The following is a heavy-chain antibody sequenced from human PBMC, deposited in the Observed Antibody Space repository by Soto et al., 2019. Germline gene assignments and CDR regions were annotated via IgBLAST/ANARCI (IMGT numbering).Heavy chain of an antibody. V-gene: IGHV3-30-3*01. D-gene: IGHD2-15*01. J-gene: IGHJ5*02. CDR1: GFAFSSYA. Sequence: QVQLVESGGGVVQPGRSLRLSCAASGFAFSSYAMHWVRQAPGKGLEWVAVISYDGINKYYADSVKGRFTISRDNSKNPLYLQMNSLRAEDTAVYYCARDIVGRPPYNWFDPWGQGTLVTVSS. CDR2: ISYDGINK. CDR3: ARDIVGRPPYNWFDP.